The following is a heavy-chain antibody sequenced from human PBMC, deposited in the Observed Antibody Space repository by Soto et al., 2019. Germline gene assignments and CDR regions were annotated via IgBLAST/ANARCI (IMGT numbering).Heavy chain of an antibody. D-gene: IGHD1-1*01. J-gene: IGHJ6*02. CDR2: IIPILDIA. Sequence: QVQLVQSGAEVKKPGSSVKVSCKASGGTFNTYTISWVRQAPGQGLEWMGRIIPILDIANYAQKFQGRVTIAADKSTSTAYMELSSLRSEDTAVYYCARGRGTTGTKGRCMDVWDQGTTVTVSS. V-gene: IGHV1-69*02. CDR3: ARGRGTTGTKGRCMDV. CDR1: GGTFNTYT.